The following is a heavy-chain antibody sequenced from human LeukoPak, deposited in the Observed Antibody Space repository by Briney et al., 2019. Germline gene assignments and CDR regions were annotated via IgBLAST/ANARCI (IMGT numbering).Heavy chain of an antibody. D-gene: IGHD3-22*01. V-gene: IGHV4-39*07. Sequence: SETLSLTCTVSDGSISGSSYYWGWIRQPPGKGLEWIGEINHSGSTNYNPSLKSRVTISVDTSKNQFSLKLSSVTAADTAVYYCARLHNYYDSSGYYLTSYYYYYGMDVWGQGTTVTVSS. CDR2: INHSGST. J-gene: IGHJ6*02. CDR1: DGSISGSSYY. CDR3: ARLHNYYDSSGYYLTSYYYYYGMDV.